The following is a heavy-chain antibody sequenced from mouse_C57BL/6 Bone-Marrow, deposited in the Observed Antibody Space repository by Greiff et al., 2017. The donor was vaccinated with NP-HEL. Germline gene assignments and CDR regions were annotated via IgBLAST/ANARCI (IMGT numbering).Heavy chain of an antibody. D-gene: IGHD1-1*01. CDR2: IDPSDSET. CDR3: ARGEVYYYVWFAY. V-gene: IGHV1-52*01. J-gene: IGHJ3*01. CDR1: GYTFTSYW. Sequence: QVQLQQSGAELVRPGSSVKLSCKASGYTFTSYWMHWVKQRPIQGLEWIGNIDPSDSETHYNQKFKDKATLTVDKSSSTAYMQLSSLTSEDSAVYFCARGEVYYYVWFAYWGQGTLVTVSA.